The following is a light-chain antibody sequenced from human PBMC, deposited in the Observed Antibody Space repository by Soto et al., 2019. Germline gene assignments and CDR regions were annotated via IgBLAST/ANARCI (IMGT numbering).Light chain of an antibody. CDR3: QQYDKLPVA. CDR1: QDISNY. Sequence: DIQMTQSPSSLSASVGDRVTITCQASQDISNYLNWYQQKPGKAPKLLIYDASNLETGVPSRFSGSGSGKDFTFTISSLQPEDIATYYCQQYDKLPVAFGQGTKLEIK. V-gene: IGKV1-33*01. CDR2: DAS. J-gene: IGKJ2*01.